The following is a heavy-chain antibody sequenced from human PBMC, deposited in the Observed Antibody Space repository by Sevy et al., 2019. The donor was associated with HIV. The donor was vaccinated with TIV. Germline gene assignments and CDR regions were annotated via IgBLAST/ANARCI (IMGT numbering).Heavy chain of an antibody. V-gene: IGHV3-33*01. CDR3: ARDSARVIVPTAGFDS. D-gene: IGHD1-1*01. CDR1: GFTFRSFC. Sequence: GGSLRLSCSASGFTFRSFCMHWVRQAPGKGLEWVAAIWYDGRTKQYADSVKGRFTISRDNSKSMLNLEMNSLRAEDTALYFCARDSARVIVPTAGFDSGAREPWSPSPQ. J-gene: IGHJ5*01. CDR2: IWYDGRTK.